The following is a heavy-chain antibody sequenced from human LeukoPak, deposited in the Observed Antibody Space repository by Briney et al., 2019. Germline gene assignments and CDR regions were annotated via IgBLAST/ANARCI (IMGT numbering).Heavy chain of an antibody. CDR2: IYHSGST. J-gene: IGHJ4*02. CDR1: GYSISSGYY. CDR3: ARGGASWGYYNWNYGIDY. Sequence: PSETLSLTCTVSGYSISSGYYWGWIRQPPGKGLEWIGSIYHSGSTYYNPSLKSRVTISVDTSKNQFSLKLSSVTAADTAVYYCARGGASWGYYNWNYGIDYWGQGTLVTVSS. D-gene: IGHD1-7*01. V-gene: IGHV4-38-2*02.